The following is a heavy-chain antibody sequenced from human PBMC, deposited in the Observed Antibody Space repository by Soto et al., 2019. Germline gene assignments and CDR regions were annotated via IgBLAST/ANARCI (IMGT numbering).Heavy chain of an antibody. Sequence: GGSLRLSCAASGFTFSRYSMNWVRQAPGKGLEWISYISSSSSIINYADSVKGRFTISRDNAKSSLYLQMTSLRDEETAVYYCEKEEGTALTYCNPMDVWGQGTTVTVSS. CDR3: EKEEGTALTYCNPMDV. CDR2: ISSSSSII. V-gene: IGHV3-48*02. D-gene: IGHD2-8*02. J-gene: IGHJ6*02. CDR1: GFTFSRYS.